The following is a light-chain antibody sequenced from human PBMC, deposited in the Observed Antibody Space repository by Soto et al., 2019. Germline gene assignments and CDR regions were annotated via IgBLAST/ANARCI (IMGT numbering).Light chain of an antibody. CDR2: EVS. Sequence: QSALTQPASVSGSPGQSITISCTGTSSDAGGYNYVSWYQQHPGKAPKLMIYEVSSRPSGVSNRFSGSKSGNTASLTISGLQAEDEADYYCSSYTSSSTHYVFGTGTKVTVL. CDR1: SSDAGGYNY. V-gene: IGLV2-14*01. J-gene: IGLJ1*01. CDR3: SSYTSSSTHYV.